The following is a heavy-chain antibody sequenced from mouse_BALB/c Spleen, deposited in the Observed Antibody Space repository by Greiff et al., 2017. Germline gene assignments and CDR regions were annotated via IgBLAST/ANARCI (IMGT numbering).Heavy chain of an antibody. CDR1: GYSITSDYA. CDR3: ARYLYGPMDY. V-gene: IGHV3-2*02. D-gene: IGHD1-1*02. CDR2: ISYSGST. Sequence: EVHLVESGPGLVKPSQSLSLTCTVTGYSITSDYAWNWIRQFPGNKLEWMGYISYSGSTSYNPSLKSRISITRDTSKNQFFLQLNSVTTEDTATYYCARYLYGPMDYWGQGTSVTVSS. J-gene: IGHJ4*01.